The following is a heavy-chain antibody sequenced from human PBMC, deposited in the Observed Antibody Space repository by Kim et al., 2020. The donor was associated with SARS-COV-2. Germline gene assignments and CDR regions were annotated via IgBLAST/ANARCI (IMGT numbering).Heavy chain of an antibody. V-gene: IGHV3-21*06. D-gene: IGHD2-2*01. J-gene: IGHJ5*02. Sequence: VKGRLTISRDNAKNSVYLQMSSLRAEDTAGYYCAKGYYGDTTRCQHNWFDPWGQGTLVTVSS. CDR3: AKGYYGDTTRCQHNWFDP.